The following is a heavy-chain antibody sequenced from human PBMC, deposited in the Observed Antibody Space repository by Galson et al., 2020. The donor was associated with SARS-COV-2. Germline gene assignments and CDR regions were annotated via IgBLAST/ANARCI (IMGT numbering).Heavy chain of an antibody. J-gene: IGHJ4*02. CDR2: VFPSGST. CDR1: GASISSYF. Sequence: SETLSLTCTVSGASISSYFWSWIRQPAGQGLEWIGRVFPSGSTSHNPSLKSRVTVSVDTSGNQFSLKLSSVTAADTAVYYCARNHQGSHDYWGQGTLVTVSS. V-gene: IGHV4-4*07. D-gene: IGHD2-15*01. CDR3: ARNHQGSHDY.